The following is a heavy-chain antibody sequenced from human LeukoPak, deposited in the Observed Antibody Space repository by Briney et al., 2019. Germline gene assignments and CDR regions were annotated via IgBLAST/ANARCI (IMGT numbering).Heavy chain of an antibody. V-gene: IGHV3-23*01. J-gene: IGHJ4*02. CDR3: ARENSGIAATDIIDS. CDR2: MSGSGGST. D-gene: IGHD6-13*01. CDR1: GFTFSSYA. Sequence: PGGSLRLSCAASGFTFSSYAMSWVRQAPGKGLEWLSEMSGSGGSTNYADSVKGRFTISRDNSKNTLYLQMNSLRAEDTAIYYCARENSGIAATDIIDSWGQGTLVTVSS.